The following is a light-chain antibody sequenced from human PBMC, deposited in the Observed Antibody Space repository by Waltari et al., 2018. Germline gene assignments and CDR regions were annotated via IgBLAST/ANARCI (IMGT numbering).Light chain of an antibody. CDR1: QSISTY. CDR3: QQSYTPPPT. CDR2: AAS. Sequence: QMTQSPSSLSASVGDRVTIACRRSQSISTYLNWYRHKPGKAPELLIFAASSLQSGVPSRFSGSGSGTDFTLTISSLQAEDFATYYCQQSYTPPPTFGQGTRLDIK. J-gene: IGKJ5*01. V-gene: IGKV1-39*01.